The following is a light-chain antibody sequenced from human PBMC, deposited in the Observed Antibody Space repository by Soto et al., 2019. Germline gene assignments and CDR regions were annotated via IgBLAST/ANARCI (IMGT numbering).Light chain of an antibody. V-gene: IGKV3-20*01. Sequence: EIVMTQSPATLSVSPGERATLSCRASQSVSSNLAWYQQKPGQAPRLLIYDASNRATGIPARFSGSGSGTDFTLTISRLEPEDFAVYYCQQYGSSPTITFGQGTRLEIK. CDR3: QQYGSSPTIT. J-gene: IGKJ5*01. CDR1: QSVSSN. CDR2: DAS.